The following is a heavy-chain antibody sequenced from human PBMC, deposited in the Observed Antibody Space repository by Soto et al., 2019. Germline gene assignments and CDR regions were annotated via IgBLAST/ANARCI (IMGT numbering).Heavy chain of an antibody. Sequence: EVQLLESGGGLVQPGGSLRLSCAASGFTFSSYAMSWVRQAPGKGLVWVSASRGSGGSTYYADSVKGRFTISRDTSKNTLYLQRNSLRAEDTAVYYCAKPKQQLGLGWFDPWGQGTLVTVAS. V-gene: IGHV3-23*01. CDR3: AKPKQQLGLGWFDP. J-gene: IGHJ5*02. D-gene: IGHD6-13*01. CDR2: SRGSGGST. CDR1: GFTFSSYA.